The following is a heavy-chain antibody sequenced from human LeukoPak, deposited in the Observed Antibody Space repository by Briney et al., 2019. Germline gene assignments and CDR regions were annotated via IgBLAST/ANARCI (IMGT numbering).Heavy chain of an antibody. J-gene: IGHJ4*02. CDR2: INPNSGAT. V-gene: IGHV1-2*02. CDR3: ARTSYYDILTSYRYFDY. CDR1: GYTFTGYY. Sequence: ASGKVSCKASGYTFTGYYMNWVRQAPGQGFEWMGWINPNSGATNYAQKFQGRVTMTRDTSISTAYMELSRLRSDDTAVYYCARTSYYDILTSYRYFDYWGQGTLVTVSS. D-gene: IGHD3-9*01.